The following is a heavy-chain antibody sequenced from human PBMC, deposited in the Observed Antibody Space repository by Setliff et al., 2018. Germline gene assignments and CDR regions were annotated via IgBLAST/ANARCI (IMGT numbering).Heavy chain of an antibody. CDR1: GGSISGSHYS. Sequence: PSETLSLTCSVSGGSISGSHYSWVWMRQPPGKRLEWIGSTYYNGTAYYNPSLQSRVAISVDTSKNYFSLDVNSVTAADTAVYYCARQPTGTYQWTFDSWGQGTLVTVSS. J-gene: IGHJ4*02. CDR3: ARQPTGTYQWTFDS. V-gene: IGHV4-39*01. D-gene: IGHD1-26*01. CDR2: TYYNGTA.